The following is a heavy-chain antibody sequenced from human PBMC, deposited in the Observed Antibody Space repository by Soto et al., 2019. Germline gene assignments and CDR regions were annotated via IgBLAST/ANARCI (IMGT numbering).Heavy chain of an antibody. CDR3: ARVDSGYYPAYYYYYMDV. Sequence: SETLSLTCTVSGGSISSYYWSWIRQPPGKGLEWIGYIYYSGSTNYNPSLKSRVTISVDTSKNQFSLKLSSVTAADTAVYYCARVDSGYYPAYYYYYMDVWGKGTTVTVSS. V-gene: IGHV4-59*01. J-gene: IGHJ6*03. CDR1: GGSISSYY. CDR2: IYYSGST. D-gene: IGHD3-22*01.